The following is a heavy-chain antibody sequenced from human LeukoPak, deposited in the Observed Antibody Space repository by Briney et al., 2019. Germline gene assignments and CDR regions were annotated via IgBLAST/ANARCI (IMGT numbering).Heavy chain of an antibody. CDR2: IGTSSNNI. Sequence: GGSLTLSCAASGLTFSRYNMNWVRQAPGKGLEWVSSIGTSSNNIYYTDSVKDRFTISRDNAKNSLYLQVDSLRVEDTAVYFCASGTVGNYALDYWGQGTLVTVSS. J-gene: IGHJ4*02. V-gene: IGHV3-21*01. CDR3: ASGTVGNYALDY. D-gene: IGHD1-7*01. CDR1: GLTFSRYN.